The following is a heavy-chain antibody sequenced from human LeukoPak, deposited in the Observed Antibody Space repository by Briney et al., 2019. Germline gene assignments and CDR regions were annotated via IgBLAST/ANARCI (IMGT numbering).Heavy chain of an antibody. D-gene: IGHD2-2*01. V-gene: IGHV3-48*03. CDR3: AKGVVVAPDVTPFDY. CDR1: GFTFSSYE. J-gene: IGHJ4*02. Sequence: SGGSLRLSCAASGFTFSSYEMNWVRQAPGKGLEWVSYISSSGSTIYYADSVKGRFTISRDNAKNSLYLQMNSLRAEDTAVYYCAKGVVVAPDVTPFDYWGQGTLVTVSS. CDR2: ISSSGSTI.